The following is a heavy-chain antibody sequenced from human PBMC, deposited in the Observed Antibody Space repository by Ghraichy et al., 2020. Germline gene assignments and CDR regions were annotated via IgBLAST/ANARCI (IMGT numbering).Heavy chain of an antibody. J-gene: IGHJ1*01. CDR3: ARFEYGSSSENFLH. CDR1: GGSFSGYY. Sequence: SQTLSLTCAVYGGSFSGYYWSWIRQPPGKGLEWIGEINHSGSTNYNPSLKSRVTISVDTSKNQFSLKLSPVTAADTAVYYCARFEYGSSSENFLHWGQGTQVTVSS. CDR2: INHSGST. D-gene: IGHD6-6*01. V-gene: IGHV4-34*01.